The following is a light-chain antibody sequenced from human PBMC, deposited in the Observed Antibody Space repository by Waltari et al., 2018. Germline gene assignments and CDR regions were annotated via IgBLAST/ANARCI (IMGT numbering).Light chain of an antibody. CDR2: DVS. CDR3: CSYGGSFSSGYV. CDR1: SSVIGDYHY. V-gene: IGLV2-11*01. J-gene: IGLJ1*01. Sequence: QSALTPHRTVSASPGQSVTISCTGTSSVIGDYHYVSRYQQHPGKAPKFLIYDVSKRPSWVPDRFSGSKSGNTASLTISGLQTEDEADYYCCSYGGSFSSGYVFGSGTKVTVL.